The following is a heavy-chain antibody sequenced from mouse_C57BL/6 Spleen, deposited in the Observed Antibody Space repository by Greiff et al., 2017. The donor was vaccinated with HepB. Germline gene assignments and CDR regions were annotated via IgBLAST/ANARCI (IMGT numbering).Heavy chain of an antibody. CDR2: INPNNGGN. D-gene: IGHD1-2*01. V-gene: IGHV1-22*01. J-gene: IGHJ4*01. CDR3: ARGNYYGAGGAMDY. CDR1: GYTFTDYN. Sequence: EVQLQQSGPELVKPGASVKMSCKASGYTFTDYNMHWVKQSHGKSLEWIGYINPNNGGNSSNQKFKGKATLTVNKSSSTAYMELRSLTSEDSAVYYCARGNYYGAGGAMDYWGQGTSVTVSS.